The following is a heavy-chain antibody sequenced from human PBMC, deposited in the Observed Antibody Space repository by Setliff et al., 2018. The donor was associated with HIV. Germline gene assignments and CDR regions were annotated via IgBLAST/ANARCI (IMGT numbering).Heavy chain of an antibody. CDR1: GGAISGSGYY. Sequence: LSLTCSVSGGAISGSGYYWSWIRQPPGKALEWIGYIYYSGSVYYNPSLKSRLTISVDTSKNQFSVKLNSVTAADTAVYYCARHSPSDYWGQGTLVTVSS. CDR3: ARHSPSDY. CDR2: IYYSGSV. J-gene: IGHJ4*02. V-gene: IGHV4-31*03.